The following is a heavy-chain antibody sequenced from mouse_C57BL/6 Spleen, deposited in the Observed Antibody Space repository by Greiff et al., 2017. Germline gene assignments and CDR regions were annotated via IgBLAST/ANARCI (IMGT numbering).Heavy chain of an antibody. D-gene: IGHD1-1*01. CDR3: AKGYGSSYGDY. CDR1: GYTFTSYW. V-gene: IGHV1-50*01. J-gene: IGHJ2*01. Sequence: QVQLQQPGAELVKPGASVKLSCKASGYTFTSYWMQWVKQRPGQGLEWIGEIDPSDSYTNYNQKFKGKATLTVDTSSSTAYMQLSSLTSEDSAVYYCAKGYGSSYGDYWGQGTTLTVSS. CDR2: IDPSDSYT.